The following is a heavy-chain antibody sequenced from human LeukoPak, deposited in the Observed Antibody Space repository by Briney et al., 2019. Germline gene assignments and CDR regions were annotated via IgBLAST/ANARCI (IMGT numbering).Heavy chain of an antibody. D-gene: IGHD1-14*01. CDR2: ISSGGGA. Sequence: GGSLRLSCAASGFPFSSYAMSWVRQAPEKGLKWVSSISSGGGAYYADSVKGRFTISRDNSKYTLYLQMNSLRAEDTAVYYCAKPISDRGYYFDYWGQGTLVTVSS. CDR3: AKPISDRGYYFDY. CDR1: GFPFSSYA. J-gene: IGHJ4*02. V-gene: IGHV3-23*01.